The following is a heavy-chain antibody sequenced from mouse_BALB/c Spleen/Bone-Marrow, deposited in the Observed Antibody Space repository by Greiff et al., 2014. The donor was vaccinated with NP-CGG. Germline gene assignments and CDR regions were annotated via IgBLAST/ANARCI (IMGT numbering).Heavy chain of an antibody. J-gene: IGHJ2*01. V-gene: IGHV1S22*01. CDR1: GYTFTSYW. CDR3: TRRGLGRGGFDY. Sequence: GSEQVRPGASVKLSCKASGYTFTSYWMHWVKQRPGQGLEWIGNIYPGSGSTNYDEKFKSKATLTVDTSSSTAYMQLSSLTSEDSAVYYCTRRGLGRGGFDYWGQGTTLTVSS. D-gene: IGHD4-1*01. CDR2: IYPGSGST.